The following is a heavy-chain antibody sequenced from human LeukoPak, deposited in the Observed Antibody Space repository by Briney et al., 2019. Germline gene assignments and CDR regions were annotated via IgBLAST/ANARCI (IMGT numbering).Heavy chain of an antibody. Sequence: ASVKVSCKASGYTFSNYGITWVRQAPGQGLEWMGWTTTDNGNTNYAQNLQGRVTMTTDTSTSTAYMELRSLRSDDTAVYYCARGRGSTSRYWGQGTLVTVSS. J-gene: IGHJ4*02. D-gene: IGHD5-12*01. CDR1: GYTFSNYG. CDR3: ARGRGSTSRY. V-gene: IGHV1-18*01. CDR2: TTTDNGNT.